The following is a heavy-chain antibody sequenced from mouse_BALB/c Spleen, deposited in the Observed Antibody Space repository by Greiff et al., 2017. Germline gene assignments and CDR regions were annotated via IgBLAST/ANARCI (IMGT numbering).Heavy chain of an antibody. J-gene: IGHJ3*01. V-gene: IGHV3-2*02. CDR1: GYSITSDYA. CDR2: ISYSGST. D-gene: IGHD2-4*01. CDR3: ARGYYDYSSWFAY. Sequence: EVQGVESGPGLVKPSQSLSLTCTVTGYSITSDYAWNWIRQFPGNKLEWMGYISYSGSTSYNPSLKSRISITRDTSKNQFFLQLNSVTTEDTATYYCARGYYDYSSWFAYWGQGTLVTVSA.